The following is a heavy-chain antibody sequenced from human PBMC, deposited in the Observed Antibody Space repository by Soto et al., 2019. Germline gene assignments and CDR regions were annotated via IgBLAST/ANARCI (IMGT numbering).Heavy chain of an antibody. CDR2: ISSSSSYI. Sequence: GGSLRLSCAASGFTFSSYSMNWVRQAPGKGLEWVSSISSSSSYIYYADSVKGRFTISRDNAKNSLYLQMNSLRAEDTAVYYCARALYCSGGSCYSRDRQGTDYYYMDVWGKGTTVTVSS. CDR1: GFTFSSYS. V-gene: IGHV3-21*01. CDR3: ARALYCSGGSCYSRDRQGTDYYYMDV. J-gene: IGHJ6*03. D-gene: IGHD2-15*01.